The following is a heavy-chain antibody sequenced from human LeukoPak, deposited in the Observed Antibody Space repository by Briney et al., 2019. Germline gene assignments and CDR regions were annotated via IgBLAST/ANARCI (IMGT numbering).Heavy chain of an antibody. D-gene: IGHD3-9*01. CDR2: VTGRGGST. J-gene: IGHJ4*02. CDR3: AKWGDFDILTGYYVSDF. V-gene: IGHV3-23*01. Sequence: GESLRLSCVASGLTFSNYAMSWVRQAPGKGLEWVSAVTGRGGSTYYADSVKGRFTISRDNSRNTLFLQMNSLRAEDTAIYYCAKWGDFDILTGYYVSDFWGQGTLVTVSS. CDR1: GLTFSNYA.